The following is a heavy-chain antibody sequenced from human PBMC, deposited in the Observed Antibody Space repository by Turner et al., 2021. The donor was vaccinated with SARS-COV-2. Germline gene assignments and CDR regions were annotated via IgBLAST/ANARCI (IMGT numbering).Heavy chain of an antibody. CDR3: AREYYGLLAGYYLDS. CDR2: INNGGSTI. Sequence: EVQLVESGGGLVQPGGSLRLSCSASGFSFCTFEMNWVRQAPGKGLEWLSYINNGGSTIHYADSVKGRFTVSRDNAKNSLYLQLNSLKAEDTAVYYCAREYYGLLAGYYLDSWGQGTLVTVSS. J-gene: IGHJ4*02. V-gene: IGHV3-48*03. D-gene: IGHD3-9*01. CDR1: GFSFCTFE.